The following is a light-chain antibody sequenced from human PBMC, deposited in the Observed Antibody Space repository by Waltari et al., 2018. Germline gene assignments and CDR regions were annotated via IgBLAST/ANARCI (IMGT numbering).Light chain of an antibody. J-gene: IGLJ3*02. CDR3: QTGGHGTWV. CDR1: SGHSRNV. V-gene: IGLV4-69*01. CDR2: VNSDGSH. Sequence: QLVLTQSPSASASLGASVRLTCTLSSGHSRNVNAWHQQHPGQGPRYLMRVNSDGSHSKGDGIPDRFSGSSSGAERYLTISSLQSEDEADYYCQTGGHGTWVFGGGTKLTVL.